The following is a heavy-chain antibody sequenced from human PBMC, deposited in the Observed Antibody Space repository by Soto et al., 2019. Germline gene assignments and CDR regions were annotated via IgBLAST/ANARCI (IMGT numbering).Heavy chain of an antibody. D-gene: IGHD1-1*01. J-gene: IGHJ4*02. V-gene: IGHV4-4*02. CDR2: IYHSGST. CDR1: GGSISSSNW. CDR3: ARGIDTTGPFHSFGY. Sequence: PSETLSLTCAVSGGSISSSNWWSWVRQPPGKGLEWIGEIYHSGSTNYNPSLKSRVTISVATSKNQFSLRLSSVTAADTAVYYCARGIDTTGPFHSFGYWGQGSLVTVYS.